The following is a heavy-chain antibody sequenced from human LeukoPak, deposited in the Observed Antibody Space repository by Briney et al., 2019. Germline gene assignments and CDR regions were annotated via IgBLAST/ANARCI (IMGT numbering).Heavy chain of an antibody. CDR2: MSSGGDSD. CDR3: TKDASYARENDNSGFFIL. V-gene: IGHV3-23*01. CDR1: GFTFTSYA. J-gene: IGHJ4*02. Sequence: GGSLRLSCAASGFTFTSYAMSWVRQTPGKGLEWVASMSSGGDSDYYADSVKGRFTVSRDKSKNTLYVQMNSLRADDTAVYYCTKDASYARENDNSGFFILWAQGTVVSVSS. D-gene: IGHD3-22*01.